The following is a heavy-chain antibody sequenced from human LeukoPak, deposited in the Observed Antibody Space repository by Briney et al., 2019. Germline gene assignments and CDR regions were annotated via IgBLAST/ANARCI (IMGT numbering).Heavy chain of an antibody. J-gene: IGHJ4*02. Sequence: GGSLRLSCAASGLTFPTYWMTWVRQAPGKGLEWVANIKHDGSEKYYVDSVKGRFTISRDNARNSLYLQMNSLRVEDTAVYYCASGRYSSNWGQGTLVTVSS. V-gene: IGHV3-7*01. D-gene: IGHD6-13*01. CDR1: GLTFPTYW. CDR3: ASGRYSSN. CDR2: IKHDGSEK.